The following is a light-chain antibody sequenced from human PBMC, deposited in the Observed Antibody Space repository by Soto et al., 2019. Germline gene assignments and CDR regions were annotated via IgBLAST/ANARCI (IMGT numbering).Light chain of an antibody. CDR2: GAS. Sequence: ETVMTQSPATLSVSPGERATLSCRASQSVSSKLAWYQQKPGQAPRLLIYGASTRATGIPARFSGSGSGTEFTLTISSLQSEDFAVYYCQQRTNWAWTFGQGTKVEIK. J-gene: IGKJ1*01. V-gene: IGKV3-15*01. CDR3: QQRTNWAWT. CDR1: QSVSSK.